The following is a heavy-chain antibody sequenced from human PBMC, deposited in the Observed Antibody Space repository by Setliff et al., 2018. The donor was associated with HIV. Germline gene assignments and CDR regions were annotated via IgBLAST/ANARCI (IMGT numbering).Heavy chain of an antibody. CDR3: ARTMLRGVLALDS. CDR1: GGSISTGGFY. J-gene: IGHJ4*02. Sequence: NPSETLSLTCTVSGGSISTGGFYWTWIRHHPGEGLEWLGYIYYSGTTYYNPSLKSRLSFSLGTSKMQFSLKLGSVTAADTAVYYCARTMLRGVLALDSWGQGTVVTVSS. D-gene: IGHD3-10*01. CDR2: IYYSGTT. V-gene: IGHV4-31*03.